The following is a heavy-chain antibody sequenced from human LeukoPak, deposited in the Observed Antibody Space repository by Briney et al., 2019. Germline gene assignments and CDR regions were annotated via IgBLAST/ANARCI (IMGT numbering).Heavy chain of an antibody. CDR2: LSGSGGGT. CDR3: AKDRTPYSRSGGYHLGAFDI. J-gene: IGHJ3*02. D-gene: IGHD3-10*01. CDR1: GLTFSNYA. Sequence: PGGSLRLSCAASGLTFSNYAMTWVRLAPGKGLEWVSSLSGSGGGTWSAGSVKGRFTISRDNSKNTLYLQMNSLRAEDTAVYYCAKDRTPYSRSGGYHLGAFDIWGHGTLVTVSS. V-gene: IGHV3-23*01.